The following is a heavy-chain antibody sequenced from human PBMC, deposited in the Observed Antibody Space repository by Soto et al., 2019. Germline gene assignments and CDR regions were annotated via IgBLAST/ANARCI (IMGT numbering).Heavy chain of an antibody. J-gene: IGHJ4*02. CDR1: GYTFTSYG. D-gene: IGHD6-6*01. V-gene: IGHV1-18*01. Sequence: GASVKASSKAPGYTFTSYGIRWLRQAPGQGLEWMGWISAYNGNTNYAQKLQGRVTMTTDTSTSTAYMELRSLRSDDTAVYYCARVLAARDFGLXYWGQGTLVTVSS. CDR3: ARVLAARDFGLXY. CDR2: ISAYNGNT.